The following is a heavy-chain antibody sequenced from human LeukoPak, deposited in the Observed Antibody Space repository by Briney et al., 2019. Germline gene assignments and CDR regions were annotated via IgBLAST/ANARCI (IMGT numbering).Heavy chain of an antibody. D-gene: IGHD3-3*01. CDR3: ARSELITIFGALEDNYYYYGMDV. Sequence: ASVKVSCKASGYTFTSYYMHWVRQAPGQGLEWMGIINPSGGSTSYAQKFQGRVTMTTDTSTSTAYMELRSLRSDDTAVYYCARSELITIFGALEDNYYYYGMDVWGQGTTVTVSS. V-gene: IGHV1-46*01. J-gene: IGHJ6*02. CDR1: GYTFTSYY. CDR2: INPSGGST.